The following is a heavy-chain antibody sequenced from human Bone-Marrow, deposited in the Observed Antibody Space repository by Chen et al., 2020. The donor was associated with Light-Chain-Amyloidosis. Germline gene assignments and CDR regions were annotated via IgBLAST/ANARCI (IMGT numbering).Heavy chain of an antibody. CDR2: IWFDGSNK. D-gene: IGHD7-27*01. CDR1: GFIFKDYG. Sequence: QVQLVESGGGVVQPGRSLRLSCAVSGFIFKDYGMHWVRQAPGKGLEWVAVIWFDGSNKYYADSVKGRFTISRDNSKNTLDLEMNSLRAEDTAVYFCVRDRTGGLDAFDYWGQGTPVTVSS. CDR3: VRDRTGGLDAFDY. J-gene: IGHJ4*02. V-gene: IGHV3-33*01.